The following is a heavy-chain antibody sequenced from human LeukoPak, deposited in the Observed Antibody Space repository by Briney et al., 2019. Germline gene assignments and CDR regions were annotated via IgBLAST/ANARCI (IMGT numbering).Heavy chain of an antibody. CDR3: ARDGIPLELLGEFDY. CDR2: ISGSGGST. Sequence: GGSLRLSCAASGFTFSSYAMSWVRQAPGKGLEWVSAISGSGGSTYYADSVKGRFTISRDNAKNSLYLQMNSLRAEDTAVYYCARDGIPLELLGEFDYWGQGTLVTVSS. CDR1: GFTFSSYA. D-gene: IGHD1-7*01. J-gene: IGHJ4*02. V-gene: IGHV3-23*01.